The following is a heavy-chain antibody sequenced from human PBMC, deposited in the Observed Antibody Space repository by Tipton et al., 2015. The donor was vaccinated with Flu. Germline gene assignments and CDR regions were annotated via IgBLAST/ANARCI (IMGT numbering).Heavy chain of an antibody. J-gene: IGHJ4*02. D-gene: IGHD3-10*02. V-gene: IGHV4-38-2*01. CDR3: ARLSYYDVDLKNFYFDY. Sequence: TLSLTCAVSGYSISDGYYWGWIRQPPGKGLEWIGSIYHRGTNSNPSLKGRVTISADTSKSQFSLKVRSVTAADTAVYYCARLSYYDVDLKNFYFDYWGQGALVTVSS. CDR1: GYSISDGYY. CDR2: IYHRGT.